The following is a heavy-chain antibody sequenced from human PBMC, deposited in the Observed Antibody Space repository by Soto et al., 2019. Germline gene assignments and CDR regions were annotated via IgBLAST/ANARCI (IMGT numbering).Heavy chain of an antibody. V-gene: IGHV3-15*01. CDR2: ITSKSAGATT. CDR1: GFTFSNAW. CDR3: YTEHTPFKAH. Sequence: EAQLVESGGGLVTPGESLRLSCVASGFTFSNAWMSWVRQVPGKGLEWIGRITSKSAGATTAYAAPVTGRFTVSRDDLKNTLYLQVNSLKTEDTGIYYCYTEHTPFKAHWGQGTLVTVSS. J-gene: IGHJ4*02.